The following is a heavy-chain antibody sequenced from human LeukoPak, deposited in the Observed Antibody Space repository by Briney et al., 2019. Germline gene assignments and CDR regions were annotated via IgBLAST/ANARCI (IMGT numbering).Heavy chain of an antibody. CDR3: ATPLLYYYYYYMDV. Sequence: PGGSLRLSCAASGFTFSSYWMSWVRQAPGKGLEWVANIEQDGSEKYYVDSVKGRFTISRDNAKNSLYPQMNSLRAEDSAVYYCATPLLYYYYYYMDVWGKGTTVTVSS. CDR1: GFTFSSYW. J-gene: IGHJ6*03. V-gene: IGHV3-7*01. CDR2: IEQDGSEK. D-gene: IGHD3-10*01.